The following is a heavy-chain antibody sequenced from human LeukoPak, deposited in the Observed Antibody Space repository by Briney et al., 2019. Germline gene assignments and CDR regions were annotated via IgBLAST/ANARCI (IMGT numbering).Heavy chain of an antibody. V-gene: IGHV4-39*01. Sequence: SETLSLTCTVSGGSISSSSYYWGWIRQPPGKGLEWIGSIYYSGSTYYNPSLKSRVTISVDTSKNQFFLKLSSVTAADTAVYYCARGPSPEEDCSSTSCSTGVDVWGQGTTVTVSS. D-gene: IGHD2-2*01. CDR3: ARGPSPEEDCSSTSCSTGVDV. CDR1: GGSISSSSYY. CDR2: IYYSGST. J-gene: IGHJ6*02.